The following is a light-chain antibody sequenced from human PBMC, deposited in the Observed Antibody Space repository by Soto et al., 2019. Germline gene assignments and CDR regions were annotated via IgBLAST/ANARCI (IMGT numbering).Light chain of an antibody. CDR1: SSDVGGYNF. CDR3: NSYRRGGTYV. V-gene: IGLV2-14*03. CDR2: DVN. Sequence: QSALTQPASVSGSPGQSITISCTGTSSDVGGYNFVSWYQHHPGKAPKLMIYDVNNRPSGVSIRFSGYKSGNTASLTISGLPAEDDADYYCNSYRRGGTYVFGAGTKITVL. J-gene: IGLJ1*01.